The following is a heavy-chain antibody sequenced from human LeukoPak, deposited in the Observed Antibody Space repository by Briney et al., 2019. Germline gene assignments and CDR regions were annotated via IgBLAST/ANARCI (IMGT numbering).Heavy chain of an antibody. CDR1: GGSFSGYY. D-gene: IGHD4-17*01. CDR2: INHSGST. J-gene: IGHJ3*02. V-gene: IGHV4-34*01. CDR3: ARDLVTVTKGFDI. Sequence: SETLSLTCAVYGGSFSGYYWSWIRQPPGKGLEWIGEINHSGSTNYNPSLKSRVTISVDTSKNQFSLKLTSVTTADTAVYYCARDLVTVTKGFDIWGQGTMVSVSS.